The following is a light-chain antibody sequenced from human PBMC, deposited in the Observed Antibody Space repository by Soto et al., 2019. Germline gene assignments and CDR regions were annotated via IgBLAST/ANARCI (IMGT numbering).Light chain of an antibody. V-gene: IGLV1-40*01. CDR2: VNS. CDR3: QSYGSSLSGVV. CDR1: SSNIGAGYD. J-gene: IGLJ2*01. Sequence: QSVLTQPPSVSGAPGQRVTISCTGSSSNIGAGYDVHWYQQLPGTAPKHPIYVNSNRPSGVPDRFSGSKSGTSASLAITGLAAEDEADYYCQSYGSSLSGVVFGGGTKLTVL.